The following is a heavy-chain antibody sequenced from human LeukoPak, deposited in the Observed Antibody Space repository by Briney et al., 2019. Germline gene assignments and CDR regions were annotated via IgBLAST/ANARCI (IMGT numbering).Heavy chain of an antibody. Sequence: PGGSLRLSCAASGFTFSSYAMSWVRQAPGKGLEWVSAISGSGGSTYYADSVKGWFTISRDNSKNTLYLQMNSLRAEDTAVYYCAKNGYCSGGSCYSGWFDPWGQGTLVTVSS. D-gene: IGHD2-15*01. CDR2: ISGSGGST. CDR3: AKNGYCSGGSCYSGWFDP. V-gene: IGHV3-23*01. J-gene: IGHJ5*02. CDR1: GFTFSSYA.